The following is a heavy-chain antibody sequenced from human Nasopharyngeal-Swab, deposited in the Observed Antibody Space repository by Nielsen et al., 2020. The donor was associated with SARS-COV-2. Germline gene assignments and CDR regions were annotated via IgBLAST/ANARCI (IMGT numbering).Heavy chain of an antibody. V-gene: IGHV3-23*01. D-gene: IGHD6-19*01. CDR2: ISGSGGNT. J-gene: IGHJ3*02. Sequence: GESLKISCAASGFTFSNFAMGWVRQAPGKGLEWVSAISGSGGNTYYAESVKGRFSISRDNSKNTLCLQMNSLTAEDTAVYYCAKDPLDSGWYNAFDIWGQGTMVTVSS. CDR1: GFTFSNFA. CDR3: AKDPLDSGWYNAFDI.